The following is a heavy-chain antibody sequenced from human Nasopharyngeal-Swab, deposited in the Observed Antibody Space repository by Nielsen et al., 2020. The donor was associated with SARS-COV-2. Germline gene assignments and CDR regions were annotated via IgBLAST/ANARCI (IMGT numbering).Heavy chain of an antibody. V-gene: IGHV3-7*01. D-gene: IGHD6-13*01. CDR2: INHDGSQK. J-gene: IGHJ1*01. CDR3: ARESSAADY. CDR1: DFTFSHYW. Sequence: GAPRLSCGASDFTFSHYWMSWVRQAPGKGLEWVANINHDGSQKYYVDSVKGRFTISRDNSKNSTYLQMDRLRVEDTAVYYCARESSAADYWGQGTLVTVSS.